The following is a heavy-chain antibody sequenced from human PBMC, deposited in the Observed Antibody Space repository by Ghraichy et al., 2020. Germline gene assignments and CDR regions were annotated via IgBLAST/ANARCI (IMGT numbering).Heavy chain of an antibody. V-gene: IGHV4-38-2*02. D-gene: IGHD6-19*01. CDR3: ARPNSSGWGDAFDS. J-gene: IGHJ3*02. CDR2: IYHSGSS. CDR1: GFSISSDYY. Sequence: SETLSLTCTVSGFSISSDYYWGWIRPPPGKGLEWIGTIYHSGSSYYNPSLKSRVTMSVDTSKNEFSLNLSSVTAADTAVYYCARPNSSGWGDAFDSWGQGTMVTVSS.